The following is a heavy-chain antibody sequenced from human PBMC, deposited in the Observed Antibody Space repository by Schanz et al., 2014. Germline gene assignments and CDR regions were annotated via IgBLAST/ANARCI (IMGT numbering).Heavy chain of an antibody. V-gene: IGHV3-23*04. Sequence: EVQLVESGGGLVQPGGSLRLSCAASGFTLSSYALSWVRQSPGKGLEWVSAINTADTTYYADSVKGRFTISRDNAKNSLYLQMNSLRAEDTAVYYCARDGYNAYDLKRGDYWGQGTQVAVSS. CDR1: GFTLSSYA. J-gene: IGHJ4*02. D-gene: IGHD5-12*01. CDR3: ARDGYNAYDLKRGDY. CDR2: INTADTT.